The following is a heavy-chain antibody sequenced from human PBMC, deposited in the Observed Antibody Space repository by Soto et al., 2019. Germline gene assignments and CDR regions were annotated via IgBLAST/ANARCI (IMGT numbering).Heavy chain of an antibody. CDR2: VYHSGAT. Sequence: KASETLSLTCAVSGYSMTSGFYWGWIRQTPGKGLEWIGSVYHSGATYYNPSLQSRVSISVDTSKSQFSLKLISVSAADTGTYYCARERSFARPAGWFEPWGQGTQVTVSS. CDR3: ARERSFARPAGWFEP. V-gene: IGHV4-38-2*02. CDR1: GYSMTSGFY. J-gene: IGHJ5*02. D-gene: IGHD6-13*01.